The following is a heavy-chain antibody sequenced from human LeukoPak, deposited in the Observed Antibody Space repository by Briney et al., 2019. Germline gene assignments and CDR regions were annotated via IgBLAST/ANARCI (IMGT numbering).Heavy chain of an antibody. V-gene: IGHV1-3*01. J-gene: IGHJ3*02. CDR2: INAGNGNT. D-gene: IGHD3-16*01. CDR3: ARGGLNDDAFDI. CDR1: GYTFTSYA. Sequence: ASVKVSCKASGYTFTSYAMHWVRQAPGQRLEWMGWINAGNGNTKYSQKFQGRVTITRDTSASTAYMELRSLRSDDTAVYYCARGGLNDDAFDIWGQGTMVTVSS.